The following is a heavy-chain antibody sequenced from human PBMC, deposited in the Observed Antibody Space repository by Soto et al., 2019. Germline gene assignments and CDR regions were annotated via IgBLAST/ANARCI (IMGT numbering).Heavy chain of an antibody. CDR2: IYWDDDK. Sequence: QITLKESGPTLMKPTQTLTLTCTFSGISLSTSGVAVGWLRQPPGRALQWLELIYWDDDKRYSPSLKSRLTITKDTSKDRVVLTRTNMDPVDIGTYYYAHRPDGDGASYIDFWGQGTPVTVSS. J-gene: IGHJ4*02. CDR1: GISLSTSGVA. D-gene: IGHD7-27*01. CDR3: AHRPDGDGASYIDF. V-gene: IGHV2-5*02.